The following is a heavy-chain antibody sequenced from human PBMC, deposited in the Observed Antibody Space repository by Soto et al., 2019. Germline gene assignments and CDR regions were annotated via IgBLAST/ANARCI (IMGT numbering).Heavy chain of an antibody. V-gene: IGHV3-23*01. CDR3: AKDSGLLWFGGWFDP. Sequence: GGSLRLSCAASGFTFSSYAMSWVRQAPGKGLEWDSAISGSGGSTYYADSVKGRFTISRDNSKNTLYLQMNSLRAEDTAVYYCAKDSGLLWFGGWFDPWGQGTLVTVSS. CDR1: GFTFSSYA. D-gene: IGHD3-10*01. CDR2: ISGSGGST. J-gene: IGHJ5*02.